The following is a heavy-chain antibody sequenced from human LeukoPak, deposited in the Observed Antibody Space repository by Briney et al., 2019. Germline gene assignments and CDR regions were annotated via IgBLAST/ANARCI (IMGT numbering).Heavy chain of an antibody. CDR3: ARSWSRGSTGYLTDY. V-gene: IGHV1-2*02. CDR1: GYTFTGYY. Sequence: GASVKVSCKASGYTFTGYYIHWVRQAPGQGLEWLGWINPNSGVTNFAQRFQGRVTMTRDTSIATAYMELRRLRSDDTGMFYCARSWSRGSTGYLTDYWGQGTLVTVSS. J-gene: IGHJ4*02. D-gene: IGHD3-9*01. CDR2: INPNSGVT.